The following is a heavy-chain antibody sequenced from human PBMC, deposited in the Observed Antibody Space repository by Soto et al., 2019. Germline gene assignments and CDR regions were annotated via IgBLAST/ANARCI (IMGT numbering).Heavy chain of an antibody. CDR1: GYTFTSYG. J-gene: IGHJ4*02. CDR3: ARDPPRRDGYNSPHPQLDC. D-gene: IGHD5-12*01. CDR2: ISAYNGNT. V-gene: IGHV1-18*01. Sequence: GASVKVSCKASGYTFTSYGISWVRQAPGQGLEWMGWISAYNGNTNYAQKLQGRVTMTTDTSTSTAYMELRSLRSDDTAVYYCARDPPRRDGYNSPHPQLDCWGQGTLVTVSS.